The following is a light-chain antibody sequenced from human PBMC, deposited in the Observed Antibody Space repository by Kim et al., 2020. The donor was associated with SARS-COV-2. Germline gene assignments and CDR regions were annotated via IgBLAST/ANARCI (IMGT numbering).Light chain of an antibody. CDR1: ISNLGSIL. CDR3: AAWDDTLDGSV. Sequence: GQTVTISCSGTISNLGSILVSWYRQVPGTAPKLLIYHNIHRPSQVPARFSASKSGSSASLAISWLQSEDEADYYCAAWDDTLDGSVFGGGTQLTVL. J-gene: IGLJ7*01. CDR2: HNI. V-gene: IGLV1-44*01.